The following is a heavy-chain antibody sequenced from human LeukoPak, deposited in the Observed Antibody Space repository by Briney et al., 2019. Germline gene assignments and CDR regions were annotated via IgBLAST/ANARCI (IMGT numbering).Heavy chain of an antibody. J-gene: IGHJ4*02. CDR3: ARAPPGYYYFDY. V-gene: IGHV1-46*01. D-gene: IGHD6-25*01. Sequence: ASVKVSCKASGYTFTSYYMHWVRQAPGQGLEWMGVVNPRGGGTTYAQKFQGRVTMTRHMSTSTVYMELSSLRSEDTAMYFCARAPPGYYYFDYWGQGTLVTVSS. CDR1: GYTFTSYY. CDR2: VNPRGGGT.